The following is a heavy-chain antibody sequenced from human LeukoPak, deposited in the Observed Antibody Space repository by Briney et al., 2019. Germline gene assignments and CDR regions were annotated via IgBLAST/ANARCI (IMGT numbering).Heavy chain of an antibody. J-gene: IGHJ4*02. Sequence: GGSLRLSCAASGFTYSSYAMSWVRQAPGKGLEWVSYISSSGSTIYYADSVKGRFTISRDNAKNSLYLQMNSLRAEDTAVYYCARDYGGSSPFDYWGQGTLVTVSS. V-gene: IGHV3-48*03. CDR3: ARDYGGSSPFDY. CDR1: GFTYSSYA. D-gene: IGHD4-23*01. CDR2: ISSSGSTI.